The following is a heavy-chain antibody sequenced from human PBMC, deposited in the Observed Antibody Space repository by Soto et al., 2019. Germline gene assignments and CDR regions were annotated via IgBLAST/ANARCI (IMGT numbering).Heavy chain of an antibody. D-gene: IGHD2-15*01. CDR3: ARSEEDSDYYYYGLDV. J-gene: IGHJ6*02. CDR2: TYYRSRWYN. CDR1: GDSVSSNSVA. Sequence: SQTLLLTCVISGDSVSSNSVAWNWVRQSPSRGLEWLGRTYYRSRWYNDYAVSVRSRIAINPDTSKNHFSLQLNSVTPDDTAVYYCARSEEDSDYYYYGLDVWGQGTTVTVSS. V-gene: IGHV6-1*01.